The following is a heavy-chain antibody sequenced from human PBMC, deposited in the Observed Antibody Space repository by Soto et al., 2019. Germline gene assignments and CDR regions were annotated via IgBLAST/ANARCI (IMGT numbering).Heavy chain of an antibody. J-gene: IGHJ5*02. CDR3: ARDISLYYYDSSGFDP. V-gene: IGHV4-59*01. CDR1: GGSISSYY. Sequence: SETLSLTCTVSGGSISSYYWSWIRQPPGKGLEWIGYIYYSGSTNCNPSLKSRVTISVDTSKNQFSLKLSSVTAADTAVYYCARDISLYYYDSSGFDPWGQGTLVTVSS. D-gene: IGHD3-22*01. CDR2: IYYSGST.